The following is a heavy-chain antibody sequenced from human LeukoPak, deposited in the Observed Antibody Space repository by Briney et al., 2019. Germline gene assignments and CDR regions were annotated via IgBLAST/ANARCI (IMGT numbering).Heavy chain of an antibody. CDR1: GGTFSRYA. V-gene: IGHV1-69*13. J-gene: IGHJ4*02. Sequence: ASVKVSCKASGGTFSRYAISWVRQAPGQGLEWMGGIIPIFGTANYAQKFQGRVTITADESTSTAYMELSSLRSEDTAVYYCARDRNGKVGATDYWGQGTLVTVSS. D-gene: IGHD1-26*01. CDR3: ARDRNGKVGATDY. CDR2: IIPIFGTA.